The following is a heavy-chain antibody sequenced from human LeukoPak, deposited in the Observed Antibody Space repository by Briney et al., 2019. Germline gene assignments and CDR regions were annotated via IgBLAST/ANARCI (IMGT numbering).Heavy chain of an antibody. CDR3: ARHRWGSDY. CDR2: INHSGST. V-gene: IGHV4-34*01. J-gene: IGHJ4*02. D-gene: IGHD3-16*01. CDR1: GGSFSGYY. Sequence: SETLSLTCAVYGGSFSGYYWSWIRQPPGKGLEWIGEINHSGSTNYNPSLKSRVAISVDTSKNQFSLKLSSVTAADTAVYYCARHRWGSDYWGQGTLVTVSS.